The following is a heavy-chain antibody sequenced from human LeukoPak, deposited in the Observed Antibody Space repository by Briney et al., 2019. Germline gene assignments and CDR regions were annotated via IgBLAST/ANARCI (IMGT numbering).Heavy chain of an antibody. CDR1: GYTFTTYS. J-gene: IGHJ4*02. D-gene: IGHD5-18*01. Sequence: ASVKVSCKASGYTFTTYSMNWVRQAPGQGLEWMGWINTNTGNPAYAQGFTGRFVFSLDTSVSTAYLQISSLKADDTAVYYCAREVAIGRAAMEGLLHWGQGALVTVSS. CDR3: AREVAIGRAAMEGLLH. CDR2: INTNTGNP. V-gene: IGHV7-4-1*02.